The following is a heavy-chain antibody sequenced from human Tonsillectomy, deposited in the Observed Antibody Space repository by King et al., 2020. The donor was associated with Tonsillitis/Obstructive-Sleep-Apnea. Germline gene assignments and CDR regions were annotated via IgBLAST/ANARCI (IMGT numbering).Heavy chain of an antibody. J-gene: IGHJ3*02. CDR1: GFSFSDYY. Sequence: VQLVESGGGLVKPGGSLRLSCAASGFSFSDYYMSWIRQAPGKGLEWVSYISSSSSYTNYADSVKGRFTISRDNAKKSLYLQVNSLRAEDTAVYYCARGKGSLSLLSDAFDIWGQGTMVTVSS. D-gene: IGHD2-15*01. CDR3: ARGKGSLSLLSDAFDI. V-gene: IGHV3-11*05. CDR2: ISSSSSYT.